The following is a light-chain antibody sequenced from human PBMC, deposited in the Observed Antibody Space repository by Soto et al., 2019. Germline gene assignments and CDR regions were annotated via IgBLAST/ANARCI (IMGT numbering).Light chain of an antibody. CDR2: DAS. CDR1: QSVDSK. V-gene: IGKV3D-15*01. Sequence: EIVMTQSPATLSVSPGERAIFSCRASQSVDSKLAWYQQKLGQAPRLLIYDASTRATGIPARFSGSGSGTEFTLPISSLQSEDFAIYYCQQYYVWNTFGGGTKVEIK. J-gene: IGKJ4*01. CDR3: QQYYVWNT.